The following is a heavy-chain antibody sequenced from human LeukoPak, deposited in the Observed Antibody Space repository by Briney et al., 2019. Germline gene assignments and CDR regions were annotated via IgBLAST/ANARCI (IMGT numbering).Heavy chain of an antibody. CDR1: GGSITDYH. D-gene: IGHD3-10*01. Sequence: KASETLSLTCTVSGGSITDYHWIWIRQPAGKGLEWIGRLYTSGTTNYNPSLKSRVTISIDTSKNQFSLKLSSVTAADTAVYYCARGLWFGDENPPYFDYWGQGTLVTVSS. J-gene: IGHJ4*02. CDR2: LYTSGTT. CDR3: ARGLWFGDENPPYFDY. V-gene: IGHV4-4*07.